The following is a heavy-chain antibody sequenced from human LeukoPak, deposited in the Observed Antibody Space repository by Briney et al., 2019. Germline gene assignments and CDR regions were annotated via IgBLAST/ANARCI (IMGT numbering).Heavy chain of an antibody. Sequence: SETLSLTCTVSGSSVSSYYWSWIRQPPGKGLEWIGYIYYSGTTNYNPSLESRVTISIDTSKNHFSLKLRSVTPADTAVYYCARGPHVRLSPAAIDYWGQGTLVTGSS. V-gene: IGHV4-59*02. CDR2: IYYSGTT. CDR1: GSSVSSYY. D-gene: IGHD2-2*01. CDR3: ARGPHVRLSPAAIDY. J-gene: IGHJ4*02.